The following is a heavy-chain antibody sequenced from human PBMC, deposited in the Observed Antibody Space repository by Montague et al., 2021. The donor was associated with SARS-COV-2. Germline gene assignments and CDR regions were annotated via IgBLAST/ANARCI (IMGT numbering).Heavy chain of an antibody. V-gene: IGHV4-59*10. D-gene: IGHD5-12*01. CDR3: ARDGVDFSFAYDYEFDI. CDR1: GASLSGYY. CDR2: VNTSGIT. J-gene: IGHJ3*02. Sequence: SETLSLTCAVYGASLSGYYWSWIRQPAGKGLEWMEHVNTSGITNYNLSFKSRVTMSVDTSKSLFSLKVSSMTAADTAVYYCARDGVDFSFAYDYEFDIWGQGTLVTVSS.